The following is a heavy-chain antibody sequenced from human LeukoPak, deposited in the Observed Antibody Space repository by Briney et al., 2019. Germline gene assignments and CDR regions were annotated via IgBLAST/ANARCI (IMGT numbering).Heavy chain of an antibody. J-gene: IGHJ5*02. CDR3: ARARCSGGSCYWGWLDP. CDR1: GGSISSYY. V-gene: IGHV4-59*01. Sequence: SETLSLTCTVSGGSISSYYWSWIRQPPGKGLEWIGYIYYSGCTNYNPSLKSRVTISVDTSKNQVSLKLSSVTAADTAVYYCARARCSGGSCYWGWLDPWGQGTLVTVSS. CDR2: IYYSGCT. D-gene: IGHD2-15*01.